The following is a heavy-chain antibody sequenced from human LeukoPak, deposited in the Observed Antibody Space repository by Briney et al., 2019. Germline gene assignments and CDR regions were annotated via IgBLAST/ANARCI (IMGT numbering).Heavy chain of an antibody. V-gene: IGHV3-23*01. CDR2: ISGSGGST. Sequence: QPGGSLRLSCAASGFTFSSYAMSWVRQAPGKGLEWVSAISGSGGSTYYADSVKGRFTISRDNSKNTLYLLMDSLRAEDTAVYYCATSGWWGYFDYWGQGPLVTVSS. D-gene: IGHD6-19*01. CDR3: ATSGWWGYFDY. CDR1: GFTFSSYA. J-gene: IGHJ4*02.